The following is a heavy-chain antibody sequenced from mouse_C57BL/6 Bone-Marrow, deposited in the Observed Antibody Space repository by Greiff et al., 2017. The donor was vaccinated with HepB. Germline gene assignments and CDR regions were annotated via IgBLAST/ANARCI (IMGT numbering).Heavy chain of an antibody. Sequence: QVQLKQSGAELVKPGASVKLSCKASGYTFTSYWMHWVKQRPGQGLEWIGMIHPNSGSTNYNEKFKIKATLTVDKSSSTAYMQLSSLTSEDSAVYYCAIGVYFDYWGKGTTLTVS. CDR3: AIGVYFDY. CDR2: IHPNSGST. J-gene: IGHJ2*01. V-gene: IGHV1-64*01. CDR1: GYTFTSYW.